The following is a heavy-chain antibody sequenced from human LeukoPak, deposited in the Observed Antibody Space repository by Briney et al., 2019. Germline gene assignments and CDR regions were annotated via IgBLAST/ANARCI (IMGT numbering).Heavy chain of an antibody. CDR3: ARDCSSTSCYKDMGY. Sequence: SQTLSLTXTVSGGSISSGSYYWSWIRQPAGKGLEWIGRIYTSGSTNYNPSLKSRVTISVDTSKNQFSLKLSSVTAADTAVYYCARDCSSTSCYKDMGYWGQGTLVTVSS. CDR1: GGSISSGSYY. V-gene: IGHV4-61*02. D-gene: IGHD2-2*02. CDR2: IYTSGST. J-gene: IGHJ4*02.